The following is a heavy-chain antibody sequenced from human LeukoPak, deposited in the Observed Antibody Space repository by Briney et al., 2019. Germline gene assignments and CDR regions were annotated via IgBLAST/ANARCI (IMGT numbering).Heavy chain of an antibody. CDR3: SRGPISSGWRLWYWFDH. V-gene: IGHV4-4*07. Sequence: PSETLSLTCTVSGGSISSYYWSWIRQPAGQGLERIVRIYTNGNTNYNHSLNRRVTITVDTSTNQFSLNLSPLTAAATAAYYCSRGPISSGWRLWYWFDHWGQGTLVTVSS. D-gene: IGHD6-19*01. J-gene: IGHJ5*02. CDR2: IYTNGNT. CDR1: GGSISSYY.